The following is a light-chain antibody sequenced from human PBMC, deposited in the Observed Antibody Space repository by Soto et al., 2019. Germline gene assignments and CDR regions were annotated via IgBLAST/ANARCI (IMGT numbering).Light chain of an antibody. V-gene: IGLV1-44*01. Sequence: QSVLTQPPSASGTPGQRVTISCSGSRSTIGSNPVQWYRQLPGTAPQLLIYRSAQRPSGVPDRFSGSKSGTSASLTISGLQSEDEADYHCATWDDNVYGPVFGGGTKLTVL. CDR3: ATWDDNVYGPV. CDR1: RSTIGSNP. CDR2: RSA. J-gene: IGLJ3*02.